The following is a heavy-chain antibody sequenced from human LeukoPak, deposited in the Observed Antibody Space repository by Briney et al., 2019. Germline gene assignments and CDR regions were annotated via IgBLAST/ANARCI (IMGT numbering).Heavy chain of an antibody. J-gene: IGHJ4*02. CDR1: GGSISSSSYY. V-gene: IGHV4-39*07. CDR2: IYHSGST. CDR3: ARDRAGYYTSPFDY. D-gene: IGHD3/OR15-3a*01. Sequence: PSETLSLTCTVSGGSISSSSYYWGWIRQPPGKGLEWIGSIYHSGSTYYNPSLKSRVTISVDTSKNQFSLKLSSVTAADTAVYYCARDRAGYYTSPFDYWGQGTLVTVSS.